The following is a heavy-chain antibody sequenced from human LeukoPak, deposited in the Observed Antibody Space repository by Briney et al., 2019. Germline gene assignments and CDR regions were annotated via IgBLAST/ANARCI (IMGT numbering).Heavy chain of an antibody. CDR1: GGTFSSYA. Sequence: SVKVSCKASGGTFSSYAISWVRQAPGQGLEWMGRIIPILGIANYAQKFQGRVTITADKSTSTAYMELSSLRSEDTAVYYCAREFRAYCGGDCYSYYYYGMDVWGQGTTVTVSS. CDR2: IIPILGIA. J-gene: IGHJ6*02. CDR3: AREFRAYCGGDCYSYYYYGMDV. D-gene: IGHD2-21*02. V-gene: IGHV1-69*04.